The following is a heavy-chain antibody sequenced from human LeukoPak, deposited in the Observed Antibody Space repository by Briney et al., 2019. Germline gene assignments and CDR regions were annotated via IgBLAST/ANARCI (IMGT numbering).Heavy chain of an antibody. CDR2: ISYDGSNK. D-gene: IGHD5-18*01. J-gene: IGHJ4*02. Sequence: GRSLRLSCAASGFTFSSYAMHWVRQAPGKGLEWVAVISYDGSNKYYADSVKGRFTISRDNSQNMLYLQMNSLRAEDTAVYYCARLVDTAMVWGQGTLVTVSS. CDR1: GFTFSSYA. V-gene: IGHV3-30-3*01. CDR3: ARLVDTAMV.